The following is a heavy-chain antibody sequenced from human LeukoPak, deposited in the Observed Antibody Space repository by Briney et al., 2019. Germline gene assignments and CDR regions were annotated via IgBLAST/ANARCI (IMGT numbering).Heavy chain of an antibody. J-gene: IGHJ5*02. CDR2: ISAYNGNT. V-gene: IGHV1-18*01. Sequence: ASVKVSCKASGYTFTSYGISWVRQAPGQGLEWMGWISAYNGNTNYAQKLQGRVTMTTDTSTSTAYMELRSLRSDDTAVYYCARVRFGESFGGDWFDPWGQGTLVTVSS. CDR3: ARVRFGESFGGDWFDP. D-gene: IGHD3-10*01. CDR1: GYTFTSYG.